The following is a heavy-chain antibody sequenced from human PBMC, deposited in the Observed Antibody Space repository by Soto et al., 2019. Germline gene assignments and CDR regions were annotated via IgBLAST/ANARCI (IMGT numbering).Heavy chain of an antibody. CDR2: ISYDGSNK. V-gene: IGHV3-30*18. CDR3: AKDRYYYGS. Sequence: GGSLRLSCAASGFTFSSYGMHWVRQAPGKGLEWVAVISYDGSNKYYAGSVKGRFTISRDNSKNTLYLQMNSLRAEDTAVYYCAKDRYYYGSWGQGTLVTVSS. J-gene: IGHJ5*02. D-gene: IGHD3-10*01. CDR1: GFTFSSYG.